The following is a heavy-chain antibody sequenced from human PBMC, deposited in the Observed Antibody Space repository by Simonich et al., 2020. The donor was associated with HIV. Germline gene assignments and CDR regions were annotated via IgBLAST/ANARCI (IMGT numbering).Heavy chain of an antibody. V-gene: IGHV3-30*18. Sequence: QVQLVESGGGVVQPGKSLRLSCAASGFTFSSYGMHWVRQAPGKGLEWVEVIMFDGSNKYYAYAVKGRFTISRDNSKNTLYLQMTSLRAEDTAIYYCAKALDGDYYYYAMDVWGQGTTVTVSS. J-gene: IGHJ6*02. CDR2: IMFDGSNK. D-gene: IGHD3-16*01. CDR3: AKALDGDYYYYAMDV. CDR1: GFTFSSYG.